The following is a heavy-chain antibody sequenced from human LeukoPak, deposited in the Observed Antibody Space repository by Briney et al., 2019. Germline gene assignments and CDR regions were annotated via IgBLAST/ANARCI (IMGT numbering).Heavy chain of an antibody. V-gene: IGHV3-7*01. CDR3: ARTKWQLPWT. CDR1: GFTFSSYW. Sequence: GGSLRLSCAASGFTFSSYWMSWVRQAPGKGLEWVANIKQDGSEKYYVDSVKGRFTISRVNTENSLYLQMNSLRDEDTAIYYCARTKWQLPWTWGQGTLVTVSS. J-gene: IGHJ4*02. D-gene: IGHD2-15*01. CDR2: IKQDGSEK.